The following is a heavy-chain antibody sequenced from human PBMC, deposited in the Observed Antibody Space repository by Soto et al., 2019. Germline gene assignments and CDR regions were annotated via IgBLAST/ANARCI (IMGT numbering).Heavy chain of an antibody. J-gene: IGHJ6*02. CDR1: GGSISSSSYY. CDR2: IYYSGST. Sequence: SLTCTVSGGSISSSSYYWGWIRQPPGKGLEWIGSIYYSGSTYYNPSLKSRVTISVDTSKNQFSLKLSSVTAADTAVYYCASFSSVRGVPNYYYYGMDVWGQGTTVTVSS. CDR3: ASFSSVRGVPNYYYYGMDV. V-gene: IGHV4-39*01. D-gene: IGHD3-10*01.